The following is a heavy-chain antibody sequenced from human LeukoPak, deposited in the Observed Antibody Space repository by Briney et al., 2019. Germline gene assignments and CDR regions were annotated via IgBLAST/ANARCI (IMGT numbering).Heavy chain of an antibody. V-gene: IGHV1-46*01. D-gene: IGHD3-10*01. J-gene: IGHJ4*02. CDR2: INPSGGST. CDR1: GYTFTSYY. Sequence: ASVKVSCKASGYTFTSYYMHWVRQAPGQGLEWMGIINPSGGSTSYAQKFQGRVTMTRDTSTSTVYMELSSLRSEDTAVYHCARLSTYYYGSGSYPQLDYWGQGTLVTVSS. CDR3: ARLSTYYYGSGSYPQLDY.